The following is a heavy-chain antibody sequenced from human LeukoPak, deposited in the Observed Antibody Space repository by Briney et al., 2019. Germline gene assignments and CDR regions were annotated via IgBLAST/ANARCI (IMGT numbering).Heavy chain of an antibody. V-gene: IGHV3-23*01. J-gene: IGHJ4*02. D-gene: IGHD3-22*01. CDR2: ISGSGGST. CDR3: AKDMGDITMIVVVIDYFDY. Sequence: LAGRSLRLSCAASGFTFSSYAMSWVRQAPGKGLEWVSAISGSGGSTYYADSVKGRFTISRDNSKNTLYLQMNSLRAEDTAVYYCAKDMGDITMIVVVIDYFDYWGQGTLVTVSS. CDR1: GFTFSSYA.